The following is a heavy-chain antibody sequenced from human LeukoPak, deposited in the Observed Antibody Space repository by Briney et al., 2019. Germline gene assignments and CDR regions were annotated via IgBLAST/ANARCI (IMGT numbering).Heavy chain of an antibody. D-gene: IGHD2-21*02. J-gene: IGHJ4*02. V-gene: IGHV6-1*01. CDR2: TYYRSKWFN. CDR3: ARASKRVVTAVGYFDY. Sequence: SQTLSLTCALSGDSVSSNSAAWNWIRQSPSRGLEWLGRTYYRSKWFNDYAVSVKSRITINSDTSKNQFSLQLNSMTPEDTAVYYCARASKRVVTAVGYFDYWGQGTQVTVSS. CDR1: GDSVSSNSAA.